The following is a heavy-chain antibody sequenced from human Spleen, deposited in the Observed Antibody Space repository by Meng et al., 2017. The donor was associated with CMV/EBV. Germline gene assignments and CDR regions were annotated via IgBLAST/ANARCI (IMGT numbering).Heavy chain of an antibody. V-gene: IGHV3-48*03. CDR3: ARDSDDYDFWSAYYTDAFDF. CDR1: GLIFSSYE. CDR2: ISGSGSSI. J-gene: IGHJ3*01. Sequence: GESLKISCAASGLIFSSYEMNWIRQAPGKGLEWVSYISGSGSSIYYADSVKGRFTISRDNAKNSLYLQVNSLRAEDTAVYYCARDSDDYDFWSAYYTDAFDFWGQGTMVTVSS. D-gene: IGHD3-3*01.